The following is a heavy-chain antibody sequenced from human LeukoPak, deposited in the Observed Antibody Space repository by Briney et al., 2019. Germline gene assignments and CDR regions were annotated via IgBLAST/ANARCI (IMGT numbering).Heavy chain of an antibody. CDR1: GGSISSGGYY. D-gene: IGHD1-26*01. V-gene: IGHV4-61*08. J-gene: IGHJ3*02. CDR3: ARWSVGAPIDAFDI. CDR2: IYYSGST. Sequence: SETLSLTCTVSGGSISSGGYYWSWIRQPPGKGLEWIGYIYYSGSTNYNPSLKSRVTISVDTSKNQFSLKLSSVTAADTAVYYCARWSVGAPIDAFDIWGQGTMVTVSS.